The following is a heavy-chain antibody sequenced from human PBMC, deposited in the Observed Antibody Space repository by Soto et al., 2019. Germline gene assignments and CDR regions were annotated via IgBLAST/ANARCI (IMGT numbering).Heavy chain of an antibody. CDR2: IWYDGSNK. Sequence: GGSLRLSCAASGFTVSSYGMHWVRQAPGKGLEWVAVIWYDGSNKYYADSVKGRFTISRDNSKNTLYLQMNSLRAEDTAVYYCARDMAAGDGFDYWGQGNLVTVSA. CDR3: ARDMAAGDGFDY. V-gene: IGHV3-33*01. D-gene: IGHD6-13*01. J-gene: IGHJ4*02. CDR1: GFTVSSYG.